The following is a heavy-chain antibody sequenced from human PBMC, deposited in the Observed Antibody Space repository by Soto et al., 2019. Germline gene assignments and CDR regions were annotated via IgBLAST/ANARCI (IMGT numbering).Heavy chain of an antibody. V-gene: IGHV3-23*01. Sequence: EVQLFESGGGLVQPGGSLRLSCAASGFTFSSYAMSWFRQAPGQGLEWVSAISGSGGSTSYADSVKGRFTISRDNSKNTLYLPMNSLRAEDTAVYYCAKDAVLAATKFDYWTQGTLVTVSS. CDR2: ISGSGGST. D-gene: IGHD2-15*01. CDR3: AKDAVLAATKFDY. CDR1: GFTFSSYA. J-gene: IGHJ4*02.